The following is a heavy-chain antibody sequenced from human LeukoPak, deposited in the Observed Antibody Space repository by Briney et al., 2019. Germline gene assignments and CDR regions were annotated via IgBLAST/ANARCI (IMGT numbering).Heavy chain of an antibody. Sequence: GGSLRLSCAASGFTFSSYSMNWVRQALGKGLEWVSSISSSSSYIYYADSVKGRFTISRDNAKNSLYLQMNSLRAEDTAVYYCARGGGDYYYGMDVWGQGTTVTVSS. J-gene: IGHJ6*02. V-gene: IGHV3-21*01. CDR2: ISSSSSYI. CDR3: ARGGGDYYYGMDV. D-gene: IGHD3-16*01. CDR1: GFTFSSYS.